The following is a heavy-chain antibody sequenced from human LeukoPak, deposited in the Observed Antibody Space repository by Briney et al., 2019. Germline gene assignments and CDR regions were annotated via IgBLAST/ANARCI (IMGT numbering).Heavy chain of an antibody. Sequence: TGGSLRLSCAASGFTFSSYGMHWVRQAPGKGLEWVAFIRYDGSNKYYADSVKGRFTISRDNSKNTLYLQMNSLTTEDTAVYYCAKLSVSVIAVATKGAAFDVWGQGTMVIVSS. CDR2: IRYDGSNK. D-gene: IGHD6-19*01. CDR3: AKLSVSVIAVATKGAAFDV. CDR1: GFTFSSYG. J-gene: IGHJ3*01. V-gene: IGHV3-30*02.